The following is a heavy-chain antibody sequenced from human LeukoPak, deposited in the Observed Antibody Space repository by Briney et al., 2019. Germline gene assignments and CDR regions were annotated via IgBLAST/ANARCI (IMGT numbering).Heavy chain of an antibody. V-gene: IGHV1-46*01. J-gene: IGHJ4*02. CDR2: INPSGGST. CDR1: GYTFTSYY. Sequence: ASVKVSCKASGYTFTSYYMHWVRQAPGQGLEWMGIINPSGGSTSYAQKFQGRVTMTRDTSTSTVYMELSSLRSGDTAVYYCARASTVTTVFDYWGQGTLITVSS. D-gene: IGHD4-17*01. CDR3: ARASTVTTVFDY.